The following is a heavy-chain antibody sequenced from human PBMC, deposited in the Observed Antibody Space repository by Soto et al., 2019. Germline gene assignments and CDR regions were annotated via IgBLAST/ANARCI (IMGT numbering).Heavy chain of an antibody. CDR1: GGSISSSSYY. J-gene: IGHJ4*02. CDR2: IYYSGST. CDR3: ASINYYDSTTGNY. D-gene: IGHD3-22*01. Sequence: QLQLQESGPGLVKPSETLSLTCTVSGGSISSSSYYWGWIRQPPGKGLEWIGSIYYSGSTYYNPSLKSRVTISVDTSKNQFSLKLSSVTAADTAVYYCASINYYDSTTGNYWGQGTLVTVSS. V-gene: IGHV4-39*01.